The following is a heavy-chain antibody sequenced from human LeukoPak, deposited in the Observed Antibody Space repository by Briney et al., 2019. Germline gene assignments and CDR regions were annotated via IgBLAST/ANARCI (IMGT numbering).Heavy chain of an antibody. CDR2: IYYSGST. V-gene: IGHV4-31*03. J-gene: IGHJ5*02. D-gene: IGHD6-13*01. Sequence: PSETLSLTCTVSGGSISSGGYYWSWIRQHPGKGLEWIGYIYYSGSTYYNPSLKSRVTISVDTSKNQFSLKLSSVTAADTAVYYCARDLAAAGTVDPWGQGTLVTVSS. CDR3: ARDLAAAGTVDP. CDR1: GGSISSGGYY.